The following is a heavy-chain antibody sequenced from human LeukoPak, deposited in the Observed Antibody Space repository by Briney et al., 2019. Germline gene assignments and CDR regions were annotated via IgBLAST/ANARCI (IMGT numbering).Heavy chain of an antibody. CDR1: GFTFSSYA. CDR3: ANPFYIVLLPAATYGLDV. V-gene: IGHV3-23*01. D-gene: IGHD2-2*01. CDR2: ISGSGGST. J-gene: IGHJ6*02. Sequence: GGSLRLSCAASGFTFSSYAMSWVRQAPGKGLEWVSGISGSGGSTYYADSVKGRFTISRDNSKNTLSLQMNSQRGGDTAVYYCANPFYIVLLPAATYGLDVWGQGTTVTVSS.